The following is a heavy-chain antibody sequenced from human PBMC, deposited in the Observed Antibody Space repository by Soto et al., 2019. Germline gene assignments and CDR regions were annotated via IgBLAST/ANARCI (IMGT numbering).Heavy chain of an antibody. J-gene: IGHJ4*02. Sequence: AETLSLTCTVSVGSISSYYWSWIRQPPGKGLEWIGYIYYSGSTNYNPSLKRRVTMSVDTSKNQLSLQLTSMSDADTAVYYCARALKPREPLLNFDYWGQGTLVTVSS. CDR3: ARALKPREPLLNFDY. CDR2: IYYSGST. V-gene: IGHV4-59*01. CDR1: VGSISSYY.